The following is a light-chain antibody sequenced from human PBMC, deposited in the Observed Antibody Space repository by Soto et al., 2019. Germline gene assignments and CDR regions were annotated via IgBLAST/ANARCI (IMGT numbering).Light chain of an antibody. J-gene: IGLJ2*01. CDR3: AAWDASLRGLV. V-gene: IGLV1-44*01. CDR2: SIN. CDR1: SSNVGGNS. Sequence: QSVLTQPPSASGTPGQRVTISCSGSSSNVGGNSVNWYQQLPGAAPKLLIYSINQRPSGVPDRFSGSKSGTSASLAISGLQSEDEADYHCAAWDASLRGLVFGGGTKLTVL.